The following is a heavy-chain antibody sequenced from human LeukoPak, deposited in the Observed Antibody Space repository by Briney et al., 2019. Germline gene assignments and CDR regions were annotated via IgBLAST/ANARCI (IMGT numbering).Heavy chain of an antibody. CDR1: GYIFTSHN. D-gene: IGHD1-7*01. CDR3: ARGAEVARGTFGY. J-gene: IGHJ4*02. Sequence: ASVKVSCKASGYIFTSHNMHWVRQAPGQGPEWMGIINPSGGSPTYAQKFQDRVTMTRDTSTSTVYMELSSLRSEDTAVYYCARGAEVARGTFGYWGQGTLVTVSS. CDR2: INPSGGSP. V-gene: IGHV1-46*01.